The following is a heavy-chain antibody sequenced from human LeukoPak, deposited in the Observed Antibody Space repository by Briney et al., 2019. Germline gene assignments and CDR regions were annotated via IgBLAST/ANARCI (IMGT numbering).Heavy chain of an antibody. Sequence: ASVKVSCKASGYIFTGYYLFWVRQAPGQGLEWMGWINPNGGATRYAQKFQGRVTLTSDTSIRTTYMEMSSLTPDDTAVYYCARDERYSDADHHYPDLGYWGQGTLATVSS. D-gene: IGHD3-16*01. CDR3: ARDERYSDADHHYPDLGY. J-gene: IGHJ4*02. V-gene: IGHV1-2*02. CDR1: GYIFTGYY. CDR2: INPNGGAT.